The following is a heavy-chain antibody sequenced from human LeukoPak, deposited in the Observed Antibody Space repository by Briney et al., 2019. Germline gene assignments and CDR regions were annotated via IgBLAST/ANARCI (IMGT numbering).Heavy chain of an antibody. CDR1: GYTFTSYD. CDR3: ARVPVSGPGARFDY. Sequence: GASVKVSCKASGYTFTSYDISWVRQAPGQGLEWMGWISAYNVNTNDAQKLQGRVTMTTDTSTTTAYMELRGLRSDDTAVYYCARVPVSGPGARFDYWGQGTLVTVSS. J-gene: IGHJ4*02. CDR2: ISAYNVNT. V-gene: IGHV1-18*01. D-gene: IGHD4-11*01.